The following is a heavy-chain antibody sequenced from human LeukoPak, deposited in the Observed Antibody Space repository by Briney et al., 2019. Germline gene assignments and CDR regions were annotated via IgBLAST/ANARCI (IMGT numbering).Heavy chain of an antibody. V-gene: IGHV1-8*01. D-gene: IGHD3-22*01. CDR3: AREVGDSSGYYYFTGVY. J-gene: IGHJ4*02. CDR2: MNPNSGNT. CDR1: GYTFTSYD. Sequence: GASVKVSCKASGYTFTSYDINWVRQATGQGLEWMGWMNPNSGNTGYAQKFQGRVTITADISTSTAYMELSSLRSEDTAVYYCAREVGDSSGYYYFTGVYWGQGTLVTVSS.